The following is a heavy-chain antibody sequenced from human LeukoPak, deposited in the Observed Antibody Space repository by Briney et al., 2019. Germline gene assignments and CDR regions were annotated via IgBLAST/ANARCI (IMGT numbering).Heavy chain of an antibody. V-gene: IGHV1-24*01. CDR2: FDPQDGET. J-gene: IGHJ4*02. CDR1: GYTLTELS. Sequence: GASVKVSCKVSGYTLTELSIHWVRHAPGKGLEWMGGFDPQDGETIYAQKFQGRVTMTEDTSTDTAYMELSSLRSEDTAVYYCATVPLPIVGVTAISLNYFDYWGQGTLVTVSS. CDR3: ATVPLPIVGVTAISLNYFDY. D-gene: IGHD2-21*02.